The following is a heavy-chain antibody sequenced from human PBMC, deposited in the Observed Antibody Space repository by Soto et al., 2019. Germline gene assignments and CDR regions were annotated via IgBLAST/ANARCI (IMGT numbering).Heavy chain of an antibody. V-gene: IGHV4-39*01. CDR2: IYYSGST. D-gene: IGHD2-15*01. J-gene: IGHJ4*02. CDR1: GGSISSSSYY. Sequence: QLQLQESGPGLVKPSETLSLTCTVSGGSISSSSYYWGWIRQPPGKGLEWIGSIYYSGSTYYNPSRKSRVTISVDTSKNQFSLKLSSVTAADTAVYYCARRRDSGYDLNCSGGSCPPRVFDYWGQGTLVTVSS. CDR3: ARRRDSGYDLNCSGGSCPPRVFDY.